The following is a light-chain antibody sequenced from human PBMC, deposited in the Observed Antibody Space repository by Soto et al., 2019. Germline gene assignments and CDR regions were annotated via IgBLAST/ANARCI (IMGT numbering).Light chain of an antibody. Sequence: DILMTQSPSFLSASVGDIVTITCRASQSISSWLAWYQQKPGKAPKLLIYDASSLESGVPSRFSGSGSGTEFTLTISSLQPDDFATYYCQQYNTYPSLFGGGTKVDIK. J-gene: IGKJ4*01. CDR1: QSISSW. CDR3: QQYNTYPSL. CDR2: DAS. V-gene: IGKV1-5*01.